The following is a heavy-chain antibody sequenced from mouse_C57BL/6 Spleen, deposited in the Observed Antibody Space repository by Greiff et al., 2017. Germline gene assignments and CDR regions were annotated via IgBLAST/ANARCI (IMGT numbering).Heavy chain of an antibody. V-gene: IGHV1-82*01. CDR3: ARGGSSPVDY. D-gene: IGHD1-1*01. CDR1: GYAFSSSW. J-gene: IGHJ2*01. CDR2: IYPGDGDT. Sequence: QVQLQQSGPELVKPGASVKISCKASGYAFSSSWMNWVKQRPGKGLEWIGRIYPGDGDTNYNGKFKGKATLTADKSSSTAYMQLSSLTSEDSAVYVCARGGSSPVDYWGQGTTLTVSS.